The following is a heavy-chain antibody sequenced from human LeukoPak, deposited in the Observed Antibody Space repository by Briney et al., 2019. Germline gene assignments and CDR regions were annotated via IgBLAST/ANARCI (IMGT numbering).Heavy chain of an antibody. V-gene: IGHV3-11*01. Sequence: GGSLRLSCAASGFTFSDYYMSWIRQAPGKGLDWVSYISSSGSTIYYADSVKGRITVSRDNAKNSLYLQMNSLRAEDTAVYYCARSLATVTSDAFDIWGQGTMVTVSS. CDR3: ARSLATVTSDAFDI. D-gene: IGHD4-17*01. CDR2: ISSSGSTI. J-gene: IGHJ3*02. CDR1: GFTFSDYY.